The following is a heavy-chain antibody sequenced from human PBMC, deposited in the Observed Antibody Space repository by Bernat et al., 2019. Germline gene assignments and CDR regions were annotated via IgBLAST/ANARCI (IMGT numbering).Heavy chain of an antibody. D-gene: IGHD6-19*01. V-gene: IGHV3-33*01. CDR2: IWYDGSNK. CDR3: ATSSGWNHFGDH. J-gene: IGHJ5*02. Sequence: QVQLVESGGGVVQPGRSLRLSCAASGFIFSRYGMHWVRQAPGKWLEWVAVIWYDGSNKYYGDSVKGRFTISRDDSKNTLYLQMSSLRAEDTAVYYCATSSGWNHFGDHWGQGTLVSVSS. CDR1: GFIFSRYG.